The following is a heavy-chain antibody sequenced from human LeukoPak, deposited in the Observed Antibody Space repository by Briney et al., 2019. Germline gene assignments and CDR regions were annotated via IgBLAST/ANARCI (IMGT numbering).Heavy chain of an antibody. V-gene: IGHV1-18*01. CDR2: ISAYNGNT. CDR1: GYTFTSYG. J-gene: IGHJ4*02. Sequence: ASVKVSCKASGYTFTSYGISWVRQAPGQGLEWMGWISAYNGNTNYAQKLQGRVTMTTDTSTSTAYMELRSLRSDDTAVYYCARVANDYVWGSYNPDYWGQGTLVTVSS. D-gene: IGHD3-16*01. CDR3: ARVANDYVWGSYNPDY.